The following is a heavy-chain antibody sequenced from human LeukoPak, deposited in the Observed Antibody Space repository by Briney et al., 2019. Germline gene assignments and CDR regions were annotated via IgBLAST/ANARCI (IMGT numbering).Heavy chain of an antibody. CDR1: GLTFSNYG. D-gene: IGHD4/OR15-4a*01. CDR3: TKEGSANYLSFDY. CDR2: ISSDGNTK. J-gene: IGHJ4*02. V-gene: IGHV3-30*18. Sequence: GGSLRLSCAASGLTFSNYGMHWVRQAPGKGLEWVAVISSDGNTKYYADSVKGRFTISRDNSKNVMSLQMNSLTPEDTAVYYCTKEGSANYLSFDYWGQGTLVTVSS.